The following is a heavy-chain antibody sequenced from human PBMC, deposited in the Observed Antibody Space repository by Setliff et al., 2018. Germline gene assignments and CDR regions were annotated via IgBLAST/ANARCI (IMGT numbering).Heavy chain of an antibody. Sequence: SETLSLTCTVSGGSISSSSYYWSWVRQPPGQGLEWIGTMFYTGSAYYTPSLKSRVTISVDTSKNQFSLKLSSVTAADTAVYYCARQFRYPGIAVAGIDYWGQGTLVTVSS. V-gene: IGHV4-39*01. J-gene: IGHJ4*02. CDR2: MFYTGSA. D-gene: IGHD6-19*01. CDR3: ARQFRYPGIAVAGIDY. CDR1: GGSISSSSYY.